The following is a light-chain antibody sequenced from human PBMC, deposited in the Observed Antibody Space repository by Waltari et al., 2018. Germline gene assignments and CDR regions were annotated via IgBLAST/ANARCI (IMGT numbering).Light chain of an antibody. J-gene: IGKJ2*01. CDR2: AAS. V-gene: IGKV1-8*01. Sequence: AIRITQSPSSLSASTGGRVTITCRASQGISSYLAWYQQKPGKAPKLLIYAASTLQSGVPSRFSGSGSGTDFTLTISCLQSEDFATYYCQQYYSYPRTFGQGTKLEIK. CDR3: QQYYSYPRT. CDR1: QGISSY.